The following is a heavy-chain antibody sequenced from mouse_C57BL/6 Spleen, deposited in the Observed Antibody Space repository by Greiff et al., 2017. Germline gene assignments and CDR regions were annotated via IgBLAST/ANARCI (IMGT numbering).Heavy chain of an antibody. CDR2: ISIGGSYT. D-gene: IGHD2-12*01. Sequence: EVKLVESGGDLVKPGGSLKLSCAASGFTFSSYGMSWVRQTPDKRLEWVVTISIGGSYTCYPDSVKGRFTISRDNANNTLYLQMSSLKSEDTAMYDCARHASRLYKKEYCFDYWGQGTTLTVSS. V-gene: IGHV5-6*01. J-gene: IGHJ2*01. CDR3: ARHASRLYKKEYCFDY. CDR1: GFTFSSYG.